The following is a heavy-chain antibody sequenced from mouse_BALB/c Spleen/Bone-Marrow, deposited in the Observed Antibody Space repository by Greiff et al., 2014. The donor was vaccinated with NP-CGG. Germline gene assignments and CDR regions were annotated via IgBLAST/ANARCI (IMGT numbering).Heavy chain of an antibody. Sequence: QVQLQQSGAELMKPGASVKISCKATGYTFSSYWIEWVKQRPGHGLEWIGEILPGSGSTNYNEKFKGKATFTADTSSNTAYMQLSSLTSEDSAFYYCARTYYAYAWFVDWGQGTLVTVSA. CDR2: ILPGSGST. D-gene: IGHD2-9*01. J-gene: IGHJ3*01. V-gene: IGHV1-9*01. CDR1: GYTFSSYW. CDR3: ARTYYAYAWFVD.